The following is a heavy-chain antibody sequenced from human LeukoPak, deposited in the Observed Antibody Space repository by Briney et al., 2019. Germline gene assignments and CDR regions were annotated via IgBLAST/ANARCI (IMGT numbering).Heavy chain of an antibody. V-gene: IGHV1-2*02. J-gene: IGHJ4*02. CDR3: ARVRVGATGPYDY. CDR1: GYTFTGYY. D-gene: IGHD1-26*01. Sequence: ASVKVSCKASGYTFTGYYMHWVRQAPGQGLEWMGWINPNSGGTNYAQKFQGRVTMTRDTSISTAYMELSRLRSDDTAVYYCARVRVGATGPYDYWGQETLVTVSS. CDR2: INPNSGGT.